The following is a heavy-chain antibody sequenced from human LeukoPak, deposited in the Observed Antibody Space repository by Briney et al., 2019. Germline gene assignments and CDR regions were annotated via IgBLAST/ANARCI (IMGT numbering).Heavy chain of an antibody. V-gene: IGHV4-31*03. J-gene: IGHJ4*02. CDR2: IYDSGTT. D-gene: IGHD5-18*01. CDR3: ARDLDTRSSYEFAY. Sequence: SETLSLTCTVSGGSISNGGYYWSWIRQHPGKGLEWIGYIYDSGTTYYNPALQGRVTISVDTSDDQFSLKLRSLTAADTAVYYCARDLDTRSSYEFAYWGQGTLVTVSS. CDR1: GGSISNGGYY.